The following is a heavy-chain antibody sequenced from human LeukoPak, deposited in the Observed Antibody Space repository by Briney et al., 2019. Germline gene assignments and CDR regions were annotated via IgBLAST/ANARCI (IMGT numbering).Heavy chain of an antibody. CDR3: AKVPQLLWFGESTEDYFDY. V-gene: IGHV3-30*18. D-gene: IGHD3-10*01. CDR1: GFTFSSYG. CDR2: ISYDGSNK. J-gene: IGHJ4*02. Sequence: GGSLRLSCAASGFTFSSYGMHWVRQAPGKGLEWVAVISYDGSNKYYADSVKGRFTISRDNSKNTLYLQMNSLRAEDTAVYYCAKVPQLLWFGESTEDYFDYWGQGTLVTVSS.